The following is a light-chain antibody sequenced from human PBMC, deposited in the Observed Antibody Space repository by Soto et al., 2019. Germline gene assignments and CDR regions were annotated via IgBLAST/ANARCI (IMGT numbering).Light chain of an antibody. CDR1: QSVSSSY. V-gene: IGKV3-20*01. CDR3: QQYGSSPGT. J-gene: IGKJ1*01. CDR2: GAS. Sequence: EIVLTQSPGTLSLSPGERATLSCRASQSVSSSYLAWYQHKPGQAPRLLIYGASIRATDIPDRFSGSGSGTDFTLTIIRLEPEDFAVYYCQQYGSSPGTFGQGTKVEIK.